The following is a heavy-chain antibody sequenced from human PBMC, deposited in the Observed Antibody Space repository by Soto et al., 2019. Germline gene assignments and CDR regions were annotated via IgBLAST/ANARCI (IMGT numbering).Heavy chain of an antibody. CDR2: INTGNGNT. D-gene: IGHD2-21*01. CDR1: GYAFTTSI. V-gene: IGHV1-3*04. Sequence: QVPLVQSGAEVKKPGASVRISCEASGYAFTTSILYWVRQAPGQRLEWMGWINTGNGNTKYSQKFQDRVTITRGTSARTAYMELSSLRSEDTAVYYCASGHCDGICYHDYWGQGTLVTVSS. CDR3: ASGHCDGICYHDY. J-gene: IGHJ4*02.